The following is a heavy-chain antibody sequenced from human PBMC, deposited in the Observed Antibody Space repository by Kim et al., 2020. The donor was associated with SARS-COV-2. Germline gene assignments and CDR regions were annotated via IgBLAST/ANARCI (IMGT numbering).Heavy chain of an antibody. CDR1: GYNFNDYY. Sequence: ASVKVSCKASGYNFNDYYIHWVRQAPGQGLEWMGRINPLGGGTNYAEKFHDRVTMTRDTSINTAYVELYRLAFDDTAVYYCARCSDFVNWGQGSRVTGCS. CDR2: INPLGGGT. D-gene: IGHD3-10*02. CDR3: ARCSDFVN. V-gene: IGHV1-2*06. J-gene: IGHJ4*01.